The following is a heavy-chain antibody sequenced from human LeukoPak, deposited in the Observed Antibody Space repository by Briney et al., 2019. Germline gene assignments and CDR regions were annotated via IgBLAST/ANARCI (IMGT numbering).Heavy chain of an antibody. CDR3: ASPNYYDSSGYYYVPRSFDY. D-gene: IGHD3-22*01. CDR2: IYYSGST. V-gene: IGHV4-39*01. J-gene: IGHJ4*02. Sequence: SETLSLTCTVSGGSISSSSYYWGWIRQPPGKGLEWIGSIYYSGSTYYNPSLKSRVTISVDTSKNQFPLKLSSVTAADTAVYYCASPNYYDSSGYYYVPRSFDYWGQGTLVTVSS. CDR1: GGSISSSSYY.